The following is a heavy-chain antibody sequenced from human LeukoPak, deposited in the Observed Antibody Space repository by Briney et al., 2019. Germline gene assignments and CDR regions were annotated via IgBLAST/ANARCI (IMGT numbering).Heavy chain of an antibody. V-gene: IGHV4-34*01. J-gene: IGHJ4*02. Sequence: PSETLSLTCDVYGGSFSGYYWSWIRQPPGKGLEWIGEINHSGSTNYNPSLKSRVTILVDTSKNQFSLKLSSVTAADTAVYYCARGLTSMPPGGYWGQGTLVTVSS. CDR2: INHSGST. D-gene: IGHD2/OR15-2a*01. CDR1: GGSFSGYY. CDR3: ARGLTSMPPGGY.